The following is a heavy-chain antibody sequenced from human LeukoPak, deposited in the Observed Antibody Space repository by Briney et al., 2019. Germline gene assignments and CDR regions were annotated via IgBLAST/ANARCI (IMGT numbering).Heavy chain of an antibody. CDR1: GFAFSTQG. Sequence: PGGSLRLSCATSGFAFSTQGMHWVRQAPGKGLEWVSSISSSSSYIYYADSVKGRFTISRDNAKNSLYLQMNSLRAEDTAVYYCATTGYSGSWVPWGQGTLVTVSS. CDR2: ISSSSSYI. CDR3: ATTGYSGSWVP. V-gene: IGHV3-21*01. J-gene: IGHJ5*02. D-gene: IGHD3-10*01.